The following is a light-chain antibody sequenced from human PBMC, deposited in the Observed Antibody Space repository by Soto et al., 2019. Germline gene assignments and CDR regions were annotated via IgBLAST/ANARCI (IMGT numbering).Light chain of an antibody. CDR3: QQLFDSPIT. CDR2: AAS. CDR1: QVISTS. Sequence: EIQLTQSPSFLSPSIGESVTITCRASQVISTSLAWCQVKPGKAPKLLICAASTLESGVPSRFSATVSGTEFSLTITSLQPEDFATYYCQQLFDSPITFGQGTRMEIK. J-gene: IGKJ5*01. V-gene: IGKV1-9*01.